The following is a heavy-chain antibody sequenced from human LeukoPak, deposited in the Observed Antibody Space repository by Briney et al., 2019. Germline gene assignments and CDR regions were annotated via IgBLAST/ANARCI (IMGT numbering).Heavy chain of an antibody. CDR2: IYYSGST. CDR1: GGSISSSSYY. V-gene: IGHV4-39*07. Sequence: PSETLSLTCTVSGGSISSSSYYWGWIRQPPGKRLEWIGSIYYSGSTYYNPSLKSRVTISVDTSKNQFSLKLSSVTAADTAVYYCARVKAAAGTRSGFDPWGQGTLVTVSS. CDR3: ARVKAAAGTRSGFDP. D-gene: IGHD6-13*01. J-gene: IGHJ5*02.